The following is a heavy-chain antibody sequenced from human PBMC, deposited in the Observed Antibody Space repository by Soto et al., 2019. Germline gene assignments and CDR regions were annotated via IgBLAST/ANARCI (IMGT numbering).Heavy chain of an antibody. V-gene: IGHV1-8*01. CDR2: MNPNSGNT. CDR3: ARGLGYYHYMDV. J-gene: IGHJ6*03. Sequence: QVQLVQSGAEVKKPGASVRVSCKASGYTFTNYDINWVRQATGQGLEWMGWMNPNSGNTGYAQKFQGRVTMTRNTSIRTAYMELSSLRSEDTAVYYCARGLGYYHYMDVWGKGTTVTVSS. CDR1: GYTFTNYD.